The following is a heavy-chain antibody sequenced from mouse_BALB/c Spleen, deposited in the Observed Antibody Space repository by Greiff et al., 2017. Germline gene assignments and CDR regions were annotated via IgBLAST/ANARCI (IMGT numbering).Heavy chain of an antibody. CDR3: AREIPYYYAMDY. V-gene: IGHV14-3*02. CDR1: GFNIKDTY. CDR2: IDPANGNT. J-gene: IGHJ4*01. Sequence: LVESGAELVRSGASVKLSCTASGFNIKDTYMHWVKQRPEQGLEWIGRIDPANGNTKYDPKFQGKATITADTSSNTAYLQLSSLTSEDTAVYYCAREIPYYYAMDYWGQGTSVTVSS.